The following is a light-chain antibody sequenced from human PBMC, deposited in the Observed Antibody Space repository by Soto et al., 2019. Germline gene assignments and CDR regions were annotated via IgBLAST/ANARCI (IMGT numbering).Light chain of an antibody. J-gene: IGKJ1*01. CDR1: QNISNN. Sequence: EIVLTQSPATLSLSPGKRASLSCRASQNISNNLIWYQQKPGQAPRLLIHDVSNRATGIPARFSGSGSGTDFTLTISSLEPEDFAVYYCQQCSNWPRTFGQGTKVDNK. CDR3: QQCSNWPRT. V-gene: IGKV3-11*01. CDR2: DVS.